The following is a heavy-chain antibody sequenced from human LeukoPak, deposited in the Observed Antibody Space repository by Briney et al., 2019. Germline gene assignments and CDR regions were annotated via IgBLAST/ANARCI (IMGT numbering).Heavy chain of an antibody. V-gene: IGHV4-39*01. Sequence: SEGLPVTRIVCGWSILRSSFHWGGLRQPRGEAREWFGNNYYSGCTYYNPSLERRVTISVDTSKNQFYLKLSSETAADTAVYYCARHPNSPWGRCLERLPFDHWGQGTLVTVSS. D-gene: IGHD3-3*01. J-gene: IGHJ4*02. CDR2: NYYSGCT. CDR3: ARHPNSPWGRCLERLPFDH. CDR1: GWSILRSSFH.